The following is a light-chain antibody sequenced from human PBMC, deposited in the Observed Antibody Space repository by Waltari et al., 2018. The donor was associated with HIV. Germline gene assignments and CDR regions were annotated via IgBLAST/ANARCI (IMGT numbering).Light chain of an antibody. V-gene: IGLV2-14*01. J-gene: IGLJ1*01. Sequence: QSALTQPASVSGSPGQSITISCTGTSSDVGAYYYVSWFQLHPGTAPKLMIYEVSNRPSGVPNRDSGPKSGNTASLTITGRQAEDEADYCCSSYTGSSTLYGVGTGTKVTV. CDR1: SSDVGAYYY. CDR2: EVS. CDR3: SSYTGSSTLYG.